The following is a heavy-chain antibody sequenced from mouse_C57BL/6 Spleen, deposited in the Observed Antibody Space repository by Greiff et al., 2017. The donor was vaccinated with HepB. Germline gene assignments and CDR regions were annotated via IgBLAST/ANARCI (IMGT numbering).Heavy chain of an antibody. CDR2: SRNKANDYTT. J-gene: IGHJ1*03. Sequence: EVKLVESGGGLVQSGRSLRLSCATSGFTFSDFYMEWVRQAPGKGLEWIAASRNKANDYTTEYSASVKGRFIVSRDTSQSILYLQMNALRAEDTAIYYCARDAQFVGGYFDVWGTGTTVTVSS. V-gene: IGHV7-1*01. CDR3: ARDAQFVGGYFDV. CDR1: GFTFSDFY.